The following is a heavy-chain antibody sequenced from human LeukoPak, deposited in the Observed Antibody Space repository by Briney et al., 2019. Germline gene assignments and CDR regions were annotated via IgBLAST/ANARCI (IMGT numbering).Heavy chain of an antibody. CDR2: IIPILGIA. J-gene: IGHJ4*02. CDR3: ARDSPLGTSYFDY. Sequence: ASVKVSGKASGGTFSSYAIIWVRQAPGQGLEWMGRIIPILGIANYAQKFQGRVTITADKSTSTAYMELSSLRSEDTAVYYCARDSPLGTSYFDYWGQGTLVTVSS. V-gene: IGHV1-69*04. D-gene: IGHD1-1*01. CDR1: GGTFSSYA.